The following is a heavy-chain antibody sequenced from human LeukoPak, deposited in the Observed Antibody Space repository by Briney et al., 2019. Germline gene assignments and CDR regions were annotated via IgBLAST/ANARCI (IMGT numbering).Heavy chain of an antibody. Sequence: ASVKVSCKAFGYTFTNYGISWVRQAPRQGLEWMGWISASNGITNYAQKFQGRVTMTTDTSTSTAYMELRSLRADDTAVFYCAIAGAQYTSHFDYWGQGTLVTVSS. CDR1: GYTFTNYG. CDR3: AIAGAQYTSHFDY. D-gene: IGHD7-27*01. CDR2: ISASNGIT. J-gene: IGHJ4*02. V-gene: IGHV1-18*01.